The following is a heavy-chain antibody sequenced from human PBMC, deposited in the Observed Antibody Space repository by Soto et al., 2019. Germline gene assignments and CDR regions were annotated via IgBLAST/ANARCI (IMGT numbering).Heavy chain of an antibody. Sequence: GGSLRLSCAGSGFTFRAHWMSWVRQVPGKGLEWVANIKHDGSEQYYVDSVKGRFTISRDNAENSLHLQMNSLRVEDTAVYYWARDGDGYRYWGDGTLVSV. V-gene: IGHV3-7*01. CDR1: GFTFRAHW. D-gene: IGHD3-16*02. CDR3: ARDGDGYRY. J-gene: IGHJ4*01. CDR2: IKHDGSEQ.